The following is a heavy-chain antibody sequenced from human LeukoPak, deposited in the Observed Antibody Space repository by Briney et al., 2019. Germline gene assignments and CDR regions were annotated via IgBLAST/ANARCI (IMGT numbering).Heavy chain of an antibody. CDR2: VYLGRPT. Sequence: PSETLSLTCTVSGYSISTGYYWGWIRQPPGKGLEWIGSVYLGRPTYCNPSLKSRVTMSMDTSKNQFSLKLSSVTAADTAVYYCAREGGSSSSEVYWGQGTLVTVSS. J-gene: IGHJ4*02. CDR1: GYSISTGYY. D-gene: IGHD6-6*01. V-gene: IGHV4-38-2*02. CDR3: AREGGSSSSEVY.